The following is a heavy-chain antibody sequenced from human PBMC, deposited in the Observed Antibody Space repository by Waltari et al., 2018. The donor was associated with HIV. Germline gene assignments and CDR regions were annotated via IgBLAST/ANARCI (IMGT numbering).Heavy chain of an antibody. CDR2: INPNSGGT. V-gene: IGHV1-2*02. CDR1: GYTFSDYY. D-gene: IGHD3-22*01. J-gene: IGHJ5*02. Sequence: VQLVQSGAEVKKPGASVQGSCKASGYTFSDYYMHWVRQAPGTGLVWMGWINPNSGGTRYAEKFQGRVTMTRDTSISTAYMELSRLGFDDTAVYYCACVFRGTVNYFDSRLGHWGQGTLVTVSS. CDR3: ACVFRGTVNYFDSRLGH.